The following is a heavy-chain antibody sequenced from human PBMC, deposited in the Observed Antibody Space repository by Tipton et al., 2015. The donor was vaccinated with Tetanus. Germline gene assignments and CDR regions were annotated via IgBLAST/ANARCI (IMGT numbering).Heavy chain of an antibody. J-gene: IGHJ4*02. V-gene: IGHV3-33*01. Sequence: SLRLSCAASGFIFSSYGIHWVRQAPGKGLAWVAVSWYDGTDKYYADYVKRRITISRDNSKNTLYLKMNSLRAEDTAVFYCAREADCSGGSCFSGDFDNWGQGTQVTVSP. D-gene: IGHD2-15*01. CDR2: SWYDGTDK. CDR1: GFIFSSYG. CDR3: AREADCSGGSCFSGDFDN.